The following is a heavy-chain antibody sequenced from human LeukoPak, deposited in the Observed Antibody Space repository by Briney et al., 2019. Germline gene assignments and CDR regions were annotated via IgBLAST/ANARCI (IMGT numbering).Heavy chain of an antibody. V-gene: IGHV3-9*01. CDR1: GFTFDDYA. CDR3: AKDHGYDLGRNYFDY. CDR2: ISWNSGSI. Sequence: GRSLRLSCAASGFTFDDYAMHWVRQAPGKGLEWVSGISWNSGSIGYADSVKGRFTISRDNAKNSLYLQMNSLRAEDTALYYYAKDHGYDLGRNYFDYWGQGTLVTVSS. J-gene: IGHJ4*02. D-gene: IGHD5-12*01.